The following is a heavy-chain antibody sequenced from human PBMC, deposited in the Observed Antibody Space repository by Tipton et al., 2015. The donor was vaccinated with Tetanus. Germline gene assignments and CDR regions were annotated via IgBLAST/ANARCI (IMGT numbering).Heavy chain of an antibody. Sequence: SLRLSCAASGFTFNTHAMSWVRQAPGKGLEWVSIISTSGSPTYYADSVKGRFTISRDNSKNTAYLQMNSLRAEDTAVYYCAKRLSGNNPSDCWGQGTLVTVSS. CDR3: AKRLSGNNPSDC. V-gene: IGHV3-23*01. CDR1: GFTFNTHA. J-gene: IGHJ4*02. D-gene: IGHD2-15*01. CDR2: ISTSGSPT.